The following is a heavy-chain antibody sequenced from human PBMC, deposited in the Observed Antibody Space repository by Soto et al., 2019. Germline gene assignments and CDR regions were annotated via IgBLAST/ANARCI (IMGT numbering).Heavy chain of an antibody. Sequence: LRLSCTVSGFAFNNYGINWVRQAPGKGLEWVSSISKSDYTYYSDSVKGRFTISRDNAKNSVSLQMNTLRVEDTAVYYCAREDSIIIPAVSDFWGQGTLVTVSS. V-gene: IGHV3-21*01. CDR3: AREDSIIIPAVSDF. CDR1: GFAFNNYG. D-gene: IGHD2-2*01. CDR2: ISKSDYT. J-gene: IGHJ4*02.